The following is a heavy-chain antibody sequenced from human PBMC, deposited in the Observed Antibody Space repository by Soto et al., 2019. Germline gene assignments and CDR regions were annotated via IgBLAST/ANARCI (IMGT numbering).Heavy chain of an antibody. Sequence: SQTLSLTCAIAGDSVSTNSATWDWIRQSQSRGLEWLGRTYYRSKWYNDYAVSVKGRITINPDTSNNQLSLQLNSVTPDDTAVYSCARLIGNSWLDSWGQGPLVTFSS. V-gene: IGHV6-1*01. J-gene: IGHJ5*01. CDR3: ARLIGNSWLDS. CDR1: GDSVSTNSAT. D-gene: IGHD2-8*01. CDR2: TYYRSKWYN.